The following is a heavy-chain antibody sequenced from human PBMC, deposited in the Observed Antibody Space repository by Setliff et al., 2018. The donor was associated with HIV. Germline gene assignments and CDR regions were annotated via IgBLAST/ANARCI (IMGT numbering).Heavy chain of an antibody. J-gene: IGHJ4*02. CDR3: ARTPARKGRGVYYFDY. Sequence: GASVKVSCKASGYTFTTYGITWVRQAPGKGLEWMGWISAYNGNTNYAQKLQGRVTMITDTSTRTAYMDLRSLKSDDTAVYYCARTPARKGRGVYYFDYWGQGTLVTVSS. D-gene: IGHD1-26*01. V-gene: IGHV1-18*01. CDR2: ISAYNGNT. CDR1: GYTFTTYG.